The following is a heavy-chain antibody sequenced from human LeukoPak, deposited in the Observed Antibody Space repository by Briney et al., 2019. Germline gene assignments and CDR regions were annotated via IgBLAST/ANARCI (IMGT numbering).Heavy chain of an antibody. V-gene: IGHV1-8*01. J-gene: IGHJ6*02. CDR1: GYTFTSYD. CDR2: MNPNSGNT. Sequence: ASVKVSCKASGYTFTSYDINWVRQATGQGLEWMGWMNPNSGNTGYAQKFQGSVTMTRNTSISTAYMELSSLRSEDTAVCYCARGGILTGYYHYYYGIDVWGQGTTVTVSS. D-gene: IGHD3-9*01. CDR3: ARGGILTGYYHYYYGIDV.